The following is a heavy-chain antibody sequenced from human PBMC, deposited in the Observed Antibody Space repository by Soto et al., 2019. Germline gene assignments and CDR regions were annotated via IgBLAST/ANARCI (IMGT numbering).Heavy chain of an antibody. J-gene: IGHJ4*02. CDR1: GGSISSYY. CDR3: ARDHGSGDFDY. CDR2: IYYSGNT. Sequence: SETLSLTCTVSGGSISSYYWSWIRQPPGKGLEWIGYIYYSGNTNYNPSLKSRVTISVDTSKSQFSLKLRSVTAADSAVYYCARDHGSGDFDYWGQGTLVTVSS. V-gene: IGHV4-59*01. D-gene: IGHD4-17*01.